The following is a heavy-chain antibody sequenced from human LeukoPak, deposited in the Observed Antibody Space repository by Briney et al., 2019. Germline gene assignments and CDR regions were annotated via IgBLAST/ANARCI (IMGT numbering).Heavy chain of an antibody. J-gene: IGHJ6*02. Sequence: PSQTLSLTCAVSGGSISSGGYSWSWIRQPPGKGLEWIGYIYHSGSTYYNPSLKSRVTISVDRSKNQFSLKLSSVTAADTAVYYCARAQWLPSGDYYYGMDVWGQGTTVTVSS. CDR1: GGSISSGGYS. CDR3: ARAQWLPSGDYYYGMDV. D-gene: IGHD6-19*01. V-gene: IGHV4-30-2*01. CDR2: IYHSGST.